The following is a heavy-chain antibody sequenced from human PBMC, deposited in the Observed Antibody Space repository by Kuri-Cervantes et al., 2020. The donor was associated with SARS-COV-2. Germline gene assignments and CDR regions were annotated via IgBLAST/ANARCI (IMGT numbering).Heavy chain of an antibody. J-gene: IGHJ4*02. Sequence: LRLSCSVSGASISNCSYYWIWNPQPAGQEREWYVCFYGTNRNNYNPSLKSRVTISVATSKNQFSLRLTSVTATDTAVYYCVRDVVHTYGLRAFDSWGQGSLVTVSS. D-gene: IGHD5-18*01. CDR1: GASISNCSYY. CDR3: VRDVVHTYGLRAFDS. CDR2: FYGTNRN. V-gene: IGHV4-61*02.